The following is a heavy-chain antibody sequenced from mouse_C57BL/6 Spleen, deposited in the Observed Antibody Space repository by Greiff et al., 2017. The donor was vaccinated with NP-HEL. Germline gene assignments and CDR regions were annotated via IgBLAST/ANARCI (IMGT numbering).Heavy chain of an antibody. CDR2: ISDGGSYT. Sequence: EVQLVESGGGLVKPGGSLKLSCAASGFTFSSYAMSWVRQTPEKRLEWVATISDGGSYTYYPDNVKGRFTISRDNAKNNLYLQMSHLKSEDTAMYYCARERGVSFDYWGQGTTLTVSS. CDR3: ARERGVSFDY. CDR1: GFTFSSYA. J-gene: IGHJ2*01. V-gene: IGHV5-4*01.